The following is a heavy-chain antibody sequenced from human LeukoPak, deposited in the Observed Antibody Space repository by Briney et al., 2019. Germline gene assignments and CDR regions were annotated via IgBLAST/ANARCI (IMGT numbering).Heavy chain of an antibody. D-gene: IGHD2-15*01. CDR3: ARGHRCSGGSCYSYADY. CDR2: ISAYNGNT. CDR1: GYTFTSYG. J-gene: IGHJ4*02. V-gene: IGHV1-18*01. Sequence: GTSVKVSCKASGYTFTSYGISWVRQAPGQGLEWMGWISAYNGNTNYAQKLQGRVTMTTDTSTSTAYMELRSLRSDDTAVYYCARGHRCSGGSCYSYADYWGQGTLVTVSS.